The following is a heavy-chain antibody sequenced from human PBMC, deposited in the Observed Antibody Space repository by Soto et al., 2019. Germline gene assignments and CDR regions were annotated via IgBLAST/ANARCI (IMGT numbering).Heavy chain of an antibody. CDR3: ARLSRPNYYYYYMDV. J-gene: IGHJ6*03. CDR1: GGSINSYY. Sequence: SETLSLTCIVSGGSINSYYWTWIRQPPGKGLEWIGYIYYSGTTNYNPSLKSRVTISVDTSKNQFSLKLSSVTAADTAVYYCARLSRPNYYYYYMDVWGKGTTVTVSS. D-gene: IGHD2-2*01. CDR2: IYYSGTT. V-gene: IGHV4-59*01.